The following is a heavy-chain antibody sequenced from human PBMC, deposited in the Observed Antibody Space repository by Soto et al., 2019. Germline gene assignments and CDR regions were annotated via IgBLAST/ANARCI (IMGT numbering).Heavy chain of an antibody. J-gene: IGHJ5*02. D-gene: IGHD3-16*01. CDR2: ISSSSSTI. Sequence: GGSLRLSCAASGFTFSSYSMNWVRQAPGKGLEWVSYISSSSSTIYYADSVKGRFTNSXXXXXXSXYXQXXXLRDXDTAVYYCARFTGWFDPWGQGTLVTVSS. CDR3: ARFTGWFDP. CDR1: GFTFSSYS. V-gene: IGHV3-48*02.